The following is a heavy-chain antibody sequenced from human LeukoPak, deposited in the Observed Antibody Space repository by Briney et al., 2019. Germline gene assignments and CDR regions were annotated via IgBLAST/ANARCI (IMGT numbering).Heavy chain of an antibody. CDR1: GGSISSGSYY. Sequence: SETLSLTCTVSGGSISSGSYYWSWIRQPAGKGLEWIGRIYTSGSTNYNPSLKSRVTISVDTSKNQFSLKLSSVTAADTAVYYCARDRPFDIWGQGTMVTVSS. CDR2: IYTSGST. CDR3: ARDRPFDI. J-gene: IGHJ3*02. V-gene: IGHV4-61*02.